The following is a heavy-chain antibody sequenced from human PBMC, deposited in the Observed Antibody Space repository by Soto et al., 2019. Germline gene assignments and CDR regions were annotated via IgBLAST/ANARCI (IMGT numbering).Heavy chain of an antibody. Sequence: SETLSLTCTVSGGSISSYYWSWIRQPPGKGLEWIGYIYYSGSTNYNPSLKSRVTISVDTSKNQFSLKLSSVTAADTAVYYCSGSYYIYYYYGMDVWGQGTTVTVS. CDR2: IYYSGST. CDR3: SGSYYIYYYYGMDV. V-gene: IGHV4-59*01. J-gene: IGHJ6*02. CDR1: GGSISSYY. D-gene: IGHD1-26*01.